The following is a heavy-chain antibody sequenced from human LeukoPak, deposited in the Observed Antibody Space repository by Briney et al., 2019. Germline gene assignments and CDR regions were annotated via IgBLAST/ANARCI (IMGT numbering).Heavy chain of an antibody. CDR3: ARDLTSAVPAAMWEAFDI. Sequence: PGGSLRLSCAASGFTFSSYSMNWVRQAPGKGLEWVSSISSSSSYIYYADSVKGRFTISRDNAKNSLYLQMNSLRAEDTAVYYCARDLTSAVPAAMWEAFDIWGQGTMVTVSS. CDR2: ISSSSSYI. J-gene: IGHJ3*02. V-gene: IGHV3-21*01. D-gene: IGHD2-2*01. CDR1: GFTFSSYS.